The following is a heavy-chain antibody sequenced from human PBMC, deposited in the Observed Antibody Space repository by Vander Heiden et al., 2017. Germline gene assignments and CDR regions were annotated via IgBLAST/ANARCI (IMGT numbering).Heavy chain of an antibody. D-gene: IGHD5-12*01. Sequence: QVQLQQWGAGLLKPSETLSLTCAVYGGSFSGYYWSWIRQPPGKGLEWIGEINHSGSTNYNPSLKSRVIMSVDTSKNQFSLKLSSVTAADTAVYYCARSPPRAGLRLRVWYFDLWGRGTLVTVSS. J-gene: IGHJ2*01. V-gene: IGHV4-34*01. CDR1: GGSFSGYY. CDR3: ARSPPRAGLRLRVWYFDL. CDR2: INHSGST.